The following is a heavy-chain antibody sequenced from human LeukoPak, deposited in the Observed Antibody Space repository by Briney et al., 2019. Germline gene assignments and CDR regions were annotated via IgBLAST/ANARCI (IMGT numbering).Heavy chain of an antibody. CDR2: INGGGGST. CDR1: GFTFSGYA. CDR3: AKDKGPYSFGLSPFDS. D-gene: IGHD5-18*01. V-gene: IGHV3-23*01. J-gene: IGHJ4*02. Sequence: GGFVRLSCGASGFTFSGYAMSWVRQAPGKGLEWVSAINGGGGSTYYADSVKGRFTISRDNSKNTLYLQMNSLRAEDTAVYYCAKDKGPYSFGLSPFDSWGQGTLVTVSS.